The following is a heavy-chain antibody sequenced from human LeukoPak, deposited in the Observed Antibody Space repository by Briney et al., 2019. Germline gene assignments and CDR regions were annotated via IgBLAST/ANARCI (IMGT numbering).Heavy chain of an antibody. CDR2: ISAYNGNT. CDR1: GYTFTSYG. D-gene: IGHD6-13*01. J-gene: IGHJ4*02. V-gene: IGHV1-18*01. Sequence: ASVKVFCKASGYTFTSYGISWVRQAPGQGLEWMGWISAYNGNTNYAQKLQGRVTMTTDTSTSTAYMELRSLRSDDTAVYYCARDLARIAAAGTYFDYWGQGTLVTVSS. CDR3: ARDLARIAAAGTYFDY.